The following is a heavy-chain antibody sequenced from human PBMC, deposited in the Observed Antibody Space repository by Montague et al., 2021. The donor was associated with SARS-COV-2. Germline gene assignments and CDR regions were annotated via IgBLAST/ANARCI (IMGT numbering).Heavy chain of an antibody. Sequence: SETLSLTCRRSSGWVSGYYWGGMRKTRRNARHGSGEYNHRGSTNYNPSLKSRVIISVDTSKNQFSLKLSSVTAADTAVYYCARGTGPRSITLFGVIISGHVFDIWGQGTMVTVSS. V-gene: IGHV4-34*01. J-gene: IGHJ3*02. CDR2: YNHRGST. D-gene: IGHD3-3*01. CDR1: SGWVSGYY. CDR3: ARGTGPRSITLFGVIISGHVFDI.